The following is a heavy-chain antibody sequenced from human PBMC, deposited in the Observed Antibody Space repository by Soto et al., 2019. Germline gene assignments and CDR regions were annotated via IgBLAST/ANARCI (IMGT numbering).Heavy chain of an antibody. Sequence: QVQLQQWGAGLLKPSETLSLTCAVYVGSFSGYYWSWIRQPPGKGLEWIGEINHSGSTNYNPSLKSRVTISVDTSKNQFSLKLSSVTAADTAVYYCARVVAAAGTAGFDYWGQGTLVTVSS. V-gene: IGHV4-34*01. CDR2: INHSGST. D-gene: IGHD6-13*01. CDR3: ARVVAAAGTAGFDY. J-gene: IGHJ4*02. CDR1: VGSFSGYY.